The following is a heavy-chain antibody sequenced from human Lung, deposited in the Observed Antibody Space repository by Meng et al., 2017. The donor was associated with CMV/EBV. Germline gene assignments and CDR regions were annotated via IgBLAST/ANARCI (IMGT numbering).Heavy chain of an antibody. CDR1: GFTFNTYA. V-gene: IGHV3-30*04. CDR3: VRDQGGESMIAVLIERFGMDV. CDR2: ISYDGSNK. D-gene: IGHD3-22*01. J-gene: IGHJ6*02. Sequence: GGSLRLXCAASGFTFNTYAMHWVRQAPGKGLEWVAVISYDGSNKYTADSVQGRLTTSRDNSKNNLYLQMNSLTVEDTAVYYCVRDQGGESMIAVLIERFGMDVWGQGTTVTVSS.